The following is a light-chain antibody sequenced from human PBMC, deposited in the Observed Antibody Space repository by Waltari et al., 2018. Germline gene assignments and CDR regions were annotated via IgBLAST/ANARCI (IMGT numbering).Light chain of an antibody. CDR2: DLS. CDR1: SSYVGGYNY. V-gene: IGLV2-11*01. CDR3: CSYAGSYTWV. Sequence: QSALTQPRSVSGSPGQSVTISCTGTSSYVGGYNYVPWYQQHPGKAPKLMIYDLSKQPSGGPDRVSGSKSGNTASLTISGLQAEDEADYYCCSYAGSYTWVFGGGTKLTVL. J-gene: IGLJ3*02.